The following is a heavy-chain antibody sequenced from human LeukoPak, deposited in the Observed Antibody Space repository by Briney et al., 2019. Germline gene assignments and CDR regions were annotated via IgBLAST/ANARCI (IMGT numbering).Heavy chain of an antibody. D-gene: IGHD5-18*01. Sequence: GASVKVSCKASGYTFTSYAMHWVRQAPGQRLEWRGWINAGNGNTKYSQEFQGRVTITRDTSASTAYMELSSLRSEDMAVYYCARGSLGYSYGYYFDYWGQGTLVTVSS. CDR2: INAGNGNT. CDR1: GYTFTSYA. V-gene: IGHV1-3*03. J-gene: IGHJ4*02. CDR3: ARGSLGYSYGYYFDY.